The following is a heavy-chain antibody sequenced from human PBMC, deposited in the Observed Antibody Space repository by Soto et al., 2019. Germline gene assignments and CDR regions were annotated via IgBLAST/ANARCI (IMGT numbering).Heavy chain of an antibody. J-gene: IGHJ3*02. V-gene: IGHV4-4*02. CDR3: ARDRGELWFGESGDAFGI. Sequence: PSETRSLTCPVSGGSISSSNWWSWVRQAPGNGPQWIGEIDHSGSTNDNPSLKSRVTTSVDKAKNQFSLKLSSVTAADTGVYYCARDRGELWFGESGDAFGIWGQGTMVT. CDR2: IDHSGST. CDR1: GGSISSSNW. D-gene: IGHD3-10*01.